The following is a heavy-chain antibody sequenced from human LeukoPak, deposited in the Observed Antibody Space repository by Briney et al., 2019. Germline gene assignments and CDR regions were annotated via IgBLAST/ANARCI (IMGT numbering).Heavy chain of an antibody. Sequence: PSETLSLTCTVSGGSISSSSYYWSWIRQPPGKGLEWIGSIYYSGSTHYNPSLKSRVLISVDTSKNQFSLILTSVNAADTAVYYCASIAVADGGAFDYWGQGTLVTVSS. CDR1: GGSISSSSYY. CDR2: IYYSGST. D-gene: IGHD6-19*01. J-gene: IGHJ4*02. CDR3: ASIAVADGGAFDY. V-gene: IGHV4-39*07.